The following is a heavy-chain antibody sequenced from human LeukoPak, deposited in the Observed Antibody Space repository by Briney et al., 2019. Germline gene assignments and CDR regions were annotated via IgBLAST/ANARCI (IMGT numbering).Heavy chain of an antibody. Sequence: GRSLRLSCAASGFTFDDYAMHWVRQAPGKGLEWVSGISWNSGSIGYADSVKGRFTISRDNAKNSLYLQMNSLRAEDTALYYCAKAGDYDILTGYVAAYYFDYWGQGTLVTVSS. CDR2: ISWNSGSI. V-gene: IGHV3-9*01. J-gene: IGHJ4*02. CDR3: AKAGDYDILTGYVAAYYFDY. D-gene: IGHD3-9*01. CDR1: GFTFDDYA.